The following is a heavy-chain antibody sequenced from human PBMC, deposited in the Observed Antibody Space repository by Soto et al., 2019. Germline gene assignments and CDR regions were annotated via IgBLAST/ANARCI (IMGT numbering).Heavy chain of an antibody. V-gene: IGHV5-51*01. J-gene: IGHJ4*02. CDR2: IYPGDSDT. CDR1: GYRFSNSW. Sequence: PGESLKISCKVSGYRFSNSWIAWVRQMPGKGLEWMGIIYPGDSDTRYSPSFQGQVTISTDRSLSTAYLQWSSLKASDTAMYYCARQDGYALYYFDSWGQGTLVTVSS. CDR3: ARQDGYALYYFDS. D-gene: IGHD5-12*01.